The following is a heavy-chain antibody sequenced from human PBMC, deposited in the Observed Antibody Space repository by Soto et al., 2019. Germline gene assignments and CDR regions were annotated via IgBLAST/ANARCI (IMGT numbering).Heavy chain of an antibody. Sequence: PGGSLRLSCAASGFTFSNYWMHWVRQAPGKGLVWVSRIKSDGSSTSYADSVKGRFTISRDNAENTLYLQVNSLRAEDTAVYYCARGYCTNGVCYFPYGMDVWGQGTTVTVSS. V-gene: IGHV3-74*01. CDR1: GFTFSNYW. CDR3: ARGYCTNGVCYFPYGMDV. CDR2: IKSDGSST. J-gene: IGHJ6*02. D-gene: IGHD2-8*01.